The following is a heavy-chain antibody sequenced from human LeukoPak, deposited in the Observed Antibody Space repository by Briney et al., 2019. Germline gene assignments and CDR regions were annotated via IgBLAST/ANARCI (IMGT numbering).Heavy chain of an antibody. D-gene: IGHD3-10*01. V-gene: IGHV4-61*01. CDR2: IYSSGST. Sequence: TSQTLSLTCTVSGGSISSGTYYWSWIRQPPGKGLEWIGNIYSSGSTNYNPSLKSRVTISVDTSKNQFSLRLTSVTAADTAVYYCARASVLLSADFWGQGTLVTVSS. J-gene: IGHJ4*02. CDR3: ARASVLLSADF. CDR1: GGSISSGTYY.